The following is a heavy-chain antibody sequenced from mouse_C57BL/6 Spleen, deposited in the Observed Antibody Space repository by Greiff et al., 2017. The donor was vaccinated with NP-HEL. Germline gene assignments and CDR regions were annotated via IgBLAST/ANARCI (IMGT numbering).Heavy chain of an antibody. J-gene: IGHJ4*01. CDR1: GFSFNTYA. CDR2: IRSKSNNYAT. CDR3: VGDSNWSAMDY. V-gene: IGHV10-1*01. D-gene: IGHD2-5*01. Sequence: EVQGVESGGGLVQPKGSLKLSCAASGFSFNTYAMNWVRQAPGKGLEWVARIRSKSNNYATYYADSVKDRFTISRDDSESMLYLQMNNLKTEDTAMYYCVGDSNWSAMDYWGQGTSVTVSS.